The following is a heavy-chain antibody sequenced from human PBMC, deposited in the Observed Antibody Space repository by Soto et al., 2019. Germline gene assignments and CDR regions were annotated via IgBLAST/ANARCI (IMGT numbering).Heavy chain of an antibody. D-gene: IGHD3-3*01. Sequence: SETLSLTCTVSGGSISSGGYYWSWIRQHPGKGLEWIGYIYYSGSTYYNPSLKSRVTISVDTSKNQFSLKLSSVTAADTAVYYCARGSPDFWSGYSYYFDYWGQGTLVTVSS. J-gene: IGHJ4*02. CDR1: GGSISSGGYY. CDR3: ARGSPDFWSGYSYYFDY. V-gene: IGHV4-31*03. CDR2: IYYSGST.